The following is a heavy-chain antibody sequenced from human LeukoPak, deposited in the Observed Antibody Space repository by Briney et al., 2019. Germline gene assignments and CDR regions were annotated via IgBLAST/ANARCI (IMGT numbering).Heavy chain of an antibody. CDR1: GYTFIGYY. D-gene: IGHD6-19*01. CDR2: INPNSGGT. V-gene: IGHV1-2*02. J-gene: IGHJ4*02. CDR3: ARYTLAVEV. Sequence: ASEKVSCKASGYTFIGYYMNWVRQAPGQGLEWMGWINPNSGGTNYAQKFQGRVTMTRDTSISTAYMELSRLRSDDTAVYYCARYTLAVEVWGQGTLVTVSS.